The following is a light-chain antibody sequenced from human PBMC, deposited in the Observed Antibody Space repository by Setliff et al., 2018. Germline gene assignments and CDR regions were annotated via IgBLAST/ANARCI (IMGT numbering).Light chain of an antibody. V-gene: IGKV3-20*01. CDR3: QQYGTSTGT. CDR1: QSVSSSQ. Sequence: EIVLTQSPGTLSLSPGERATLSCRASQSVSSSQLAWYQQKPGQAPRLLIYGASSRASGIPDRFSGCGSGTDSTLTIITLEPEDFAVYYCQQYGTSTGTFGQGTKVDIK. CDR2: GAS. J-gene: IGKJ1*01.